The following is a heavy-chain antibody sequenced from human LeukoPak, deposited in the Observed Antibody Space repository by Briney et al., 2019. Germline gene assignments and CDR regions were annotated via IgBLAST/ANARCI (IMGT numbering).Heavy chain of an antibody. CDR3: ARLGPAAGTSFDY. V-gene: IGHV4-59*08. Sequence: SETLSLTCTVSAGSISNYYWSWIRQPPGKGLEWIGYISYSGSTNYNPSLKSRVTISVDTSKNQFSLKLSSVTAADTAVYYCARLGPAAGTSFDYWGQGTLDTVSS. D-gene: IGHD6-13*01. CDR1: AGSISNYY. J-gene: IGHJ4*02. CDR2: ISYSGST.